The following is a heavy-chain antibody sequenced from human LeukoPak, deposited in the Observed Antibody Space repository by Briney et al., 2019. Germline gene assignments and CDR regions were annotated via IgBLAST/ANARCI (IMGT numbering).Heavy chain of an antibody. D-gene: IGHD3-10*01. J-gene: IGHJ5*02. CDR2: IYYSGST. V-gene: IGHV4-59*01. CDR3: ARRGSAAWIGWFDP. Sequence: SETLSLTCTASGGSISGYYWSWIRQPPGKGLEWIGYIYYSGSTNYNPSLKSRVTISVDTSKNQFSLKLSSVTAADTAVYYCARRGSAAWIGWFDPWGQGTLVTVSS. CDR1: GGSISGYY.